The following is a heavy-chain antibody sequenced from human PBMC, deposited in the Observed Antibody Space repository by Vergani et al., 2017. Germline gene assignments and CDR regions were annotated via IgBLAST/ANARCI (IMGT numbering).Heavy chain of an antibody. V-gene: IGHV5-51*01. CDR1: EYSFGNYW. CDR2: IYPADSYT. J-gene: IGHJ4*02. D-gene: IGHD1-1*01. Sequence: EVALVQSGPEMRKPGESLKISCKGSEYSFGNYWIGWVRHMPGKGLEWMGIIYPADSYTRYSPSFQRQVTISANKSFSTAFLQWDSLKASDNALYYCARHTTYTDSWGEGALVTVSS. CDR3: ARHTTYTDS.